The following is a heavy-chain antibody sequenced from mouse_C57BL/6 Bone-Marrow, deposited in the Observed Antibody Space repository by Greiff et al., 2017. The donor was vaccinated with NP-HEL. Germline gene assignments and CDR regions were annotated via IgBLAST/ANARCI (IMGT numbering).Heavy chain of an antibody. CDR2: IYPGNSDT. Sequence: EVQLQQSGTVLARPGASVKMSCKTSGYTFTSYWMHWVKQRPGQGLEWIGAIYPGNSDTSYNQKFKGKAKLTAVTSASTAYMELSSLTNEDSAVYYCTREKLGLYAMDYWGQGTSVTVSS. CDR1: GYTFTSYW. J-gene: IGHJ4*01. D-gene: IGHD4-1*01. CDR3: TREKLGLYAMDY. V-gene: IGHV1-5*01.